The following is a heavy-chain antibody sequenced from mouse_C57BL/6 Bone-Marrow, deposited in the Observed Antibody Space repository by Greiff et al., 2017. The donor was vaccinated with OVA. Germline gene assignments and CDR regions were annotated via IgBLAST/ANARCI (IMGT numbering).Heavy chain of an antibody. J-gene: IGHJ3*01. CDR3: ARGGDYDYDGGAWFAY. V-gene: IGHV1-18*01. CDR2: INSNNGGT. D-gene: IGHD2-4*01. Sequence: VQLKQSGPELAKPGASVKIPCKASGYTFTDYNMDWVKQSHGKSLEWIGDINSNNGGTIYNQKFKGKATLTVDKSSSTAYMELRSLTSEDTAVYYCARGGDYDYDGGAWFAYWGQGNLVTVSA. CDR1: GYTFTDYN.